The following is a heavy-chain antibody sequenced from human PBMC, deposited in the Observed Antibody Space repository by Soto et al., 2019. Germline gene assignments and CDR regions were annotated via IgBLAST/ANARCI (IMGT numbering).Heavy chain of an antibody. J-gene: IGHJ4*02. CDR2: IYYTGST. CDR3: GRRGTVAVFMYCFDY. Sequence: QLQLHESGPGLVKPSETLSLTCTVSGGSISSSSYYWGWIRQPPGKRLEWIGSIYYTGSTYYNPSLMSRVTVAVERSKNKFALKLSSVTAADTAVYYCGRRGTVAVFMYCFDYGGQGSLVTVSS. D-gene: IGHD6-19*01. CDR1: GGSISSSSYY. V-gene: IGHV4-39*01.